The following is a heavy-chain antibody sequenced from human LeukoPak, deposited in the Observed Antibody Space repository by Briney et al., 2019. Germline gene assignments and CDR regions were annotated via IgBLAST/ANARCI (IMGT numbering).Heavy chain of an antibody. CDR2: IKQDGSEK. Sequence: GGSLRLYCAASGFTFSSYWMSWVRQAPGKGLEWVANIKQDGSEKYYVDSVKGRFTMSRDNAKNSLYLKINSLRADDTAVYYCARALWQQLVNYWGQGTLVTVSS. J-gene: IGHJ4*02. CDR1: GFTFSSYW. D-gene: IGHD6-13*01. V-gene: IGHV3-7*01. CDR3: ARALWQQLVNY.